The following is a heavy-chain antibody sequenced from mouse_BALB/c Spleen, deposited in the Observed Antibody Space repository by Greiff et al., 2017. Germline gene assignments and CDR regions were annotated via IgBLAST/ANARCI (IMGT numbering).Heavy chain of an antibody. J-gene: IGHJ3*01. CDR3: ARDSYGSAWFAY. V-gene: IGHV2-9*02. Sequence: VKLVESGPGLVAPSQSLSITCTVSGFSLTSYGVHWVRQPPGKGLEWLGVIWAGGSTNYNSALMSRLSISKDNSKSQVFLKMNSLQTDDTAMYYCARDSYGSAWFAYWGQGTLVTVSA. CDR2: IWAGGST. D-gene: IGHD1-2*01. CDR1: GFSLTSYG.